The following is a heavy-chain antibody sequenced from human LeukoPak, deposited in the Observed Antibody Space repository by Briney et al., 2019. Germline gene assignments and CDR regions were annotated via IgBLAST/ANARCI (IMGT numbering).Heavy chain of an antibody. D-gene: IGHD6-6*01. V-gene: IGHV4-34*01. Sequence: SETLSLTCAVYGESFSGYYWSWIRQPPGKGLEWIGEINHSGSTNYNPSLKSRVTISVDTSKNQFSLKLSSVTAADTAVYYCARAPQLGHMDVWGKGTTVTVSS. J-gene: IGHJ6*03. CDR1: GESFSGYY. CDR3: ARAPQLGHMDV. CDR2: INHSGST.